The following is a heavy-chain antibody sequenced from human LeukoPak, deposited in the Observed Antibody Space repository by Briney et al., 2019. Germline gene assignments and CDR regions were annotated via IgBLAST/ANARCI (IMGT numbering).Heavy chain of an antibody. CDR3: ARNYYDFWSGPAPPYNWFDP. CDR1: GYSVSSGYY. CDR2: IYHSGST. V-gene: IGHV4-38-2*02. Sequence: PSETLSLTCTVSGYSVSSGYYWGWIRQPPGKGLEWIANIYHSGSTYYNPSLKSRVTMSVDTSKNQFSLKLSSVTAADTAVYYCARNYYDFWSGPAPPYNWFDPWGQGTLVTVSS. J-gene: IGHJ5*02. D-gene: IGHD3-3*01.